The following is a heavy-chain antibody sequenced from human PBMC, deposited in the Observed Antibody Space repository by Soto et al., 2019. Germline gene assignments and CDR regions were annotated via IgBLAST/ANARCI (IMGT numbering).Heavy chain of an antibody. CDR1: GFTFSNYA. Sequence: EVHLLESGGDLVQPGGSLRLSCAASGFTFSNYAMSWVRQAPGKGLDWVSGISGSAASTFYADSVKGRFTISRDNSKNTRYLQMNSLRAEDTAVYYWAKWTGRYCSGGRCYLDDPFDYWGQGTLVTVSS. J-gene: IGHJ4*02. V-gene: IGHV3-23*01. D-gene: IGHD2-15*01. CDR3: AKWTGRYCSGGRCYLDDPFDY. CDR2: ISGSAAST.